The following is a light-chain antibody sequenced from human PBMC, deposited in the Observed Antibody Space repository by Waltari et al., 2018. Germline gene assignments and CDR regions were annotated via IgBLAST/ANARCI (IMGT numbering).Light chain of an antibody. CDR3: QHYVSLPAT. Sequence: EIVFTQSPGTLFLSPGEGATLSCRASQSVSRTLAWYQQKPGQAPSPLIYGASRRATGIPDRFSGSGSGTDFSLTISRLEPDDSAVYFCQHYVSLPATFGQGTKVEIK. V-gene: IGKV3-20*01. CDR2: GAS. CDR1: QSVSRT. J-gene: IGKJ1*01.